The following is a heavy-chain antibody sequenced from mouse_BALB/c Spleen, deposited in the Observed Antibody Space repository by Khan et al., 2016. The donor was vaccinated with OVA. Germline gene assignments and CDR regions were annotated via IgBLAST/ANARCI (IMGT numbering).Heavy chain of an antibody. CDR1: GFTFSSFG. CDR2: ISSGSSTI. CDR3: ARSDYYGVAY. J-gene: IGHJ3*01. V-gene: IGHV5-17*02. Sequence: EVELVESGGGLVQPGGSRKLSCAASGFTFSSFGMHWVRQAPEKGLEWVAYISSGSSTIYYADTLKGRFTISRDNPKNTLFLQMTSLRSEDTATYYCARSDYYGVAYWGQGTLVTVSA. D-gene: IGHD1-1*01.